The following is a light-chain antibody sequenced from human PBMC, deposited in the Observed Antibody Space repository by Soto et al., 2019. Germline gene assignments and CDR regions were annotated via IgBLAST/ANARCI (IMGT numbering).Light chain of an antibody. J-gene: IGKJ5*01. CDR1: QSVTTR. CDR3: QQYGGSPIT. CDR2: GAS. V-gene: IGKV3-20*01. Sequence: EIAFTQSPGTLSPHPGERVTLSCKASQSVTTRLAWYQNKPGQAPRLLMSGASSRASGVPVRFSGSGSGTDFNLTISRLETEDFALYYCQQYGGSPITFGLGTRVEIK.